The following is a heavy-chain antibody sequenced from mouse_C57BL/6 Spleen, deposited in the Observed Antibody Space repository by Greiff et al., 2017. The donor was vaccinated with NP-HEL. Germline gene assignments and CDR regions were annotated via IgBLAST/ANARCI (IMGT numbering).Heavy chain of an antibody. V-gene: IGHV1-50*01. D-gene: IGHD2-3*01. CDR1: GYTFTSYW. Sequence: VQLQQPGAELVKPGASVKLSCKASGYTFTSYWMQWVKQRPGQGLEWIGEIDPSDSYTNYNQKFKGKATLTVDTSSSTAYMQLSSLTSEDSAVYYCARSKIYDGGYAMDYWGQGTSVTVSS. J-gene: IGHJ4*01. CDR2: IDPSDSYT. CDR3: ARSKIYDGGYAMDY.